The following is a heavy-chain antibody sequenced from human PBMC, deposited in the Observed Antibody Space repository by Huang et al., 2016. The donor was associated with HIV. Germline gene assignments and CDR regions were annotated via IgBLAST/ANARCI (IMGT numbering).Heavy chain of an antibody. D-gene: IGHD3-3*01. Sequence: QVVLQQWGTGVLKPSETLSLKCAVYGGSLSGNYWTWIRQAPGKGLELIGEVDYNGTVSHSPSLKSRLTLLVDRFRKQFSMTMTSVTAADTAIYYCVRNPVFGDDAFDIWGQGTRVTVSS. CDR2: VDYNGTV. CDR3: VRNPVFGDDAFDI. V-gene: IGHV4-34*02. J-gene: IGHJ3*02. CDR1: GGSLSGNY.